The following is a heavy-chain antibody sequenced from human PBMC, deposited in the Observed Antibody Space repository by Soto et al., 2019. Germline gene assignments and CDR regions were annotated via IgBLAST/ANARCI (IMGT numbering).Heavy chain of an antibody. D-gene: IGHD2-2*01. Sequence: PGGSLRLSCADSGFTFSSYWMHWVRQAPGKGLVWVSRINSDGSSTSYADSVKGRFTISRDNAKNTLYLQMNSLRAEDTAVYYCARWVPAAMVFDYWGQGTLVTVSA. CDR2: INSDGSST. CDR1: GFTFSSYW. CDR3: ARWVPAAMVFDY. V-gene: IGHV3-74*01. J-gene: IGHJ4*02.